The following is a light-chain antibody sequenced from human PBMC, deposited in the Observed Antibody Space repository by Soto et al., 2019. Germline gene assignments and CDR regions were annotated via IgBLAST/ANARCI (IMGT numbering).Light chain of an antibody. CDR1: QSVSSN. CDR2: GAS. Sequence: EIVMTQSPATLSMSPGERATLSCRASQSVSSNLAWYQQKPGQAPRLLIYGASTRATGIPARFSGSGSGTEFTLTISSLQSVDFAVYFCQQYNNWPITFGQGTRLEIK. V-gene: IGKV3-15*01. CDR3: QQYNNWPIT. J-gene: IGKJ5*01.